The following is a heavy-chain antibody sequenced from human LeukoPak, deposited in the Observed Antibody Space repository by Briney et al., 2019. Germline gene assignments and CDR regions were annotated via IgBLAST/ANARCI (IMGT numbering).Heavy chain of an antibody. Sequence: GGSLRLSCAASGFTFSSYGMSWVRQAPGKGLEWVSAISGSGGSTYYADSVKGRFTISRDNSKNTLYLQMNSLRAEDTAVYYCANLVGWHSRGLLYYYYMDVWGKGTTVTISS. J-gene: IGHJ6*03. D-gene: IGHD3-22*01. CDR2: ISGSGGST. CDR1: GFTFSSYG. V-gene: IGHV3-23*01. CDR3: ANLVGWHSRGLLYYYYMDV.